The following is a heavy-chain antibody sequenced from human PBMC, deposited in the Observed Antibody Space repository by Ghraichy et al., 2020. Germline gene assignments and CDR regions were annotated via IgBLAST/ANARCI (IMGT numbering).Heavy chain of an antibody. Sequence: GGSLRLSCEASGFSFSSNGMHWVRQAPGKGLEWVAVIWFDGSNKYYADSVKGRFTISRDNSKETLYLQMNSLRAEDTAIYYSASGLGYYYFAMDVWGQGTTVTVSS. CDR3: ASGLGYYYFAMDV. V-gene: IGHV3-33*01. CDR1: GFSFSSNG. J-gene: IGHJ6*02. D-gene: IGHD6-6*01. CDR2: IWFDGSNK.